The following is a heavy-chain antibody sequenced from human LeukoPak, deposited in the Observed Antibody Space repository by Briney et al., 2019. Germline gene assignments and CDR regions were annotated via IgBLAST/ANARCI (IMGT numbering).Heavy chain of an antibody. CDR1: GLSVSTNY. V-gene: IGHV3-11*04. CDR2: ISSSDRTISGSTI. CDR3: ARDDYDSSTPYYFDY. D-gene: IGHD3-22*01. J-gene: IGHJ4*02. Sequence: PGESLRLSCAVSGLSVSTNYMSWVRLAPEKGLEWVAYISSSDRTISGSTIYYADSVKGRFTISRDNAKNSLFLQMNSLRAEDTAVYYCARDDYDSSTPYYFDYWGQGTLVTVSS.